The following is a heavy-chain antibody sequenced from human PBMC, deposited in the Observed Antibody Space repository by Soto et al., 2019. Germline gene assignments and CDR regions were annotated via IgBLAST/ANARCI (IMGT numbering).Heavy chain of an antibody. V-gene: IGHV3-15*01. CDR3: TTDSLLYYDILTGPVGY. CDR1: GFTFSNAW. D-gene: IGHD3-9*01. J-gene: IGHJ4*02. Sequence: GGSLRLSCAASGFTFSNAWMGWVRQAPGKGLEWVGRIKSKTDGGTTDYAAPVKGRFTISRDDSKNTLYLQMNSLKTEDTAVYYCTTDSLLYYDILTGPVGYWGQGTLVTVSS. CDR2: IKSKTDGGTT.